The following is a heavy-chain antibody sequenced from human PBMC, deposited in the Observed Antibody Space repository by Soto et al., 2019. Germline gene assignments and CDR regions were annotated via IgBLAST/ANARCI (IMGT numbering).Heavy chain of an antibody. CDR3: AKDRGGSGWWFDY. Sequence: EVQLLESGGALVQPGGSLRLSCAASGFTFSTSAMNWVRQAPGKGLEWVSTITNTGGTTYYADSVKGRFTISRDNSKHTVHLQMNNLRAEDTALYYCAKDRGGSGWWFDYWGQGNLVSVSS. J-gene: IGHJ4*02. CDR1: GFTFSTSA. CDR2: ITNTGGTT. V-gene: IGHV3-23*01. D-gene: IGHD6-19*01.